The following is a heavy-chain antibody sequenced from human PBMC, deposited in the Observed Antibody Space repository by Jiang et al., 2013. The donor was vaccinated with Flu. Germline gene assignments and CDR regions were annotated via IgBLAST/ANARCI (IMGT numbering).Heavy chain of an antibody. V-gene: IGHV4-39*07. CDR3: ARGTGWYYFDY. CDR2: ISYSGTTSYSGST. Sequence: LLKPSETLSLTCTVSGGSISSGSYYWGWIRQPPGKGLEWIGSISYSGTTSYSGSTDYNPSLKSRVTISVDTSKNQFSLRLSSVTAADTAVYFCARGTGWYYFDYWGQGTLVIASS. D-gene: IGHD3-9*01. CDR1: GGSISSGSYY. J-gene: IGHJ4*02.